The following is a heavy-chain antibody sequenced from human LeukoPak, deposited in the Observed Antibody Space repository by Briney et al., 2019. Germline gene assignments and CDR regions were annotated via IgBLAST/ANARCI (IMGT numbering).Heavy chain of an antibody. Sequence: GGSLRLSCAASGFTFSSYSMNWVRQAPGKGLEWVSPISSSSSYIYYADSVKGRFTISRDNAKNSLYLQMNSLRAEDTAVYYCARARVSDCSSTSCYAAYYYYYGMDVWGQGTTVTVSS. D-gene: IGHD2-2*01. CDR3: ARARVSDCSSTSCYAAYYYYYGMDV. CDR2: ISSSSSYI. CDR1: GFTFSSYS. V-gene: IGHV3-21*01. J-gene: IGHJ6*02.